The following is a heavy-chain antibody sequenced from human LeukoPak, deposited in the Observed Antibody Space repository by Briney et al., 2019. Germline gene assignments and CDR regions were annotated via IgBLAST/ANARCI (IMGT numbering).Heavy chain of an antibody. D-gene: IGHD2-2*01. J-gene: IGHJ4*02. CDR3: ARESSSSWSAADY. V-gene: IGHV4-59*01. Sequence: PSETLSLTCTVSGGSISGYYWSWIRQPPGKGLEWIGYIYYSGNSNYNPSLKSRVTISADTSKNQFSLNLSSVTAADTAVYYCARESSSSWSAADYCGQGTLVTVSS. CDR1: GGSISGYY. CDR2: IYYSGNS.